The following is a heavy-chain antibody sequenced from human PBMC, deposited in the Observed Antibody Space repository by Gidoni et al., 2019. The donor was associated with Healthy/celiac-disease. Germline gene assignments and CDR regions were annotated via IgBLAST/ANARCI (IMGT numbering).Heavy chain of an antibody. V-gene: IGHV1-8*01. D-gene: IGHD6-19*01. CDR1: GYTFTSYD. J-gene: IGHJ5*02. CDR2: MNPNSGNT. CDR3: ARGLLEQWLNGYNWFDP. Sequence: QVQLVQSGAEVKKPGASVKVSCKASGYTFTSYDINWVRQATGQGLEWMGWMNPNSGNTGYAQKFQGRVTMTRNTSISTAYMELSSLRSEDTAVYYCARGLLEQWLNGYNWFDPWGQGTLVTVSS.